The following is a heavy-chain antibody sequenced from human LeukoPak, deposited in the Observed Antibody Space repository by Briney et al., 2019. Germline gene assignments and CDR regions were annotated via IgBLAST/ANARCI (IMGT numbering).Heavy chain of an antibody. V-gene: IGHV1-46*01. CDR1: GYTFTSYY. Sequence: ASVKVSCKASGYTFTSYYMHWVRQAPGQGLEWMGMINPSGGSTSYAQKFQGRVTMTRDTSTSTVYMELSSLRSEDTAVYYCAGEAAIRILDYWGQGTLVTVSS. D-gene: IGHD2-2*02. CDR3: AGEAAIRILDY. CDR2: INPSGGST. J-gene: IGHJ4*02.